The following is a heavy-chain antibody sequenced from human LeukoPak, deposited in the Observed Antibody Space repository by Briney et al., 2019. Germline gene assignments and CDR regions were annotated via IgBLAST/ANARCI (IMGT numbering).Heavy chain of an antibody. CDR3: ARWRTARTGFDY. Sequence: SETLSLSCTVSGGSISSNSYYWGWIRQPPGKGLEWIGSIYYSGSPYYNPSLKSRVTISVDTSKNQFSLKVISVTAADTAVYYCARWRTARTGFDYWGQGTLVTVSS. CDR2: IYYSGSP. CDR1: GGSISSNSYY. V-gene: IGHV4-39*01. D-gene: IGHD3/OR15-3a*01. J-gene: IGHJ4*02.